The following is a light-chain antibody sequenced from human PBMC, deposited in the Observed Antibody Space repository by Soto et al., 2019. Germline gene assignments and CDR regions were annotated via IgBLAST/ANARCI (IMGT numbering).Light chain of an antibody. V-gene: IGKV3D-11*02. CDR1: QSVSSN. CDR3: QQRSNWPIT. J-gene: IGKJ5*01. Sequence: IEMTQSPATLSVSLGERATLSCRARQSVSSNLAWYQQKTGQAPRLIIYDASNRATGIPARFSGIVPGTDFNLTISSLEPEDCAVYDCQQRSNWPITFGPVTRLEIK. CDR2: DAS.